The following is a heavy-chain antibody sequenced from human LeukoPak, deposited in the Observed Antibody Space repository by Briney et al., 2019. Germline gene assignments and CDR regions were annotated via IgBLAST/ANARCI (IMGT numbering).Heavy chain of an antibody. CDR2: IKQDGSEK. D-gene: IGHD3-10*01. V-gene: IGHV3-7*01. J-gene: IGHJ5*02. CDR3: ARDRVLLWFGELPNWFDP. CDR1: GFTFSSYW. Sequence: GGSPRLSCAASGFTFSSYWMSWVRQAPGKGLEWVANIKQDGSEKYYVDSVKGRFTISRDNAKNSLYLQMNSLRAEDTAVYYCARDRVLLWFGELPNWFDPWGQGTLVTVSS.